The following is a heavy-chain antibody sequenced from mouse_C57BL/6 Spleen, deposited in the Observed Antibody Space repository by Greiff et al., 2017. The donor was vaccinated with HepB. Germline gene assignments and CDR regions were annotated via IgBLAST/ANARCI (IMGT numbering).Heavy chain of an antibody. J-gene: IGHJ2*01. CDR1: GYTFTSYW. CDR2: IDPSDSYT. CDR3: ASRGFDY. Sequence: VQLQQPGAELVKPGASVKLSCKASGYTFTSYWMQWVKQRPGQGLEWIGEIDPSDSYTNYNQKFKGKATLTVDTSSSTAYMQRSSLTSEDSAVYYCASRGFDYWGQGTTLTVSS. V-gene: IGHV1-50*01.